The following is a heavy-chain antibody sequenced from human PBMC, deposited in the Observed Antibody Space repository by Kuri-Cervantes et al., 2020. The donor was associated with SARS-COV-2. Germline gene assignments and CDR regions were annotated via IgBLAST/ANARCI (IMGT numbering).Heavy chain of an antibody. CDR1: GFTVSSNY. J-gene: IGHJ6*01. D-gene: IGHD3-3*01. Sequence: GESLKISCAASGFTVSSNYMSWVRQAPGKGLVWVSRINSDGSSTSYADSVKGRFTISRDNAKNTLYLQMNSLRAEDTAVYYCARDRYDFWSGLGYYCYGMDVWGQGTTVTVSS. CDR3: ARDRYDFWSGLGYYCYGMDV. V-gene: IGHV3-74*01. CDR2: INSDGSST.